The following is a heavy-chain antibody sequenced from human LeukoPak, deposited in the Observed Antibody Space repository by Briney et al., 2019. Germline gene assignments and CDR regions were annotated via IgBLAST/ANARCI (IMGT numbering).Heavy chain of an antibody. D-gene: IGHD5-18*01. CDR2: ISVSGGST. CDR3: ASGKETSMAQGY. Sequence: GGSLRLSCAASGFTFSSYAMSWVRQAPGKGLEWVSAISVSGGSTYYADSVKGRFTISRDISKNTVGPQLNSLRAEDTAVYYCASGKETSMAQGYWGQGTLVTVSS. V-gene: IGHV3-23*01. CDR1: GFTFSSYA. J-gene: IGHJ4*02.